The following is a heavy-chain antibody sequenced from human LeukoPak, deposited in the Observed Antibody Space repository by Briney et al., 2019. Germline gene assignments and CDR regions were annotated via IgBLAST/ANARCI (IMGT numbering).Heavy chain of an antibody. Sequence: PGGSLRLSCGASGLNLSSYAVSGVPQAPGGGVEWVSACSGSGGSTYNTDSVKGRFSISRDNSKNTLYLQMNSLRAEDTAVYYFAKSARITIFGVVISIDYWGQGTLVTVSS. CDR1: GLNLSSYA. CDR2: CSGSGGST. J-gene: IGHJ4*02. V-gene: IGHV3-23*01. D-gene: IGHD3-3*01. CDR3: AKSARITIFGVVISIDY.